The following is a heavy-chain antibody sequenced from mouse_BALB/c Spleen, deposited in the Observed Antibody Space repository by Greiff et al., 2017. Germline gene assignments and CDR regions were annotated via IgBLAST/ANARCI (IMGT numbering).Heavy chain of an antibody. CDR2: ISYDGSN. J-gene: IGHJ1*01. CDR3: ARGEYDGYSWYFDV. Sequence: EVKLVESGPGLVKPSQSLSLTCSVTGYSITSGYYWYWIRQFPGNKLEWMGYISYDGSNNYNPSLKNRISITRDTSKNQFFLKLNSVTTEDTATYYCARGEYDGYSWYFDVWGAGTTVTVSS. V-gene: IGHV3-6*02. D-gene: IGHD2-3*01. CDR1: GYSITSGYY.